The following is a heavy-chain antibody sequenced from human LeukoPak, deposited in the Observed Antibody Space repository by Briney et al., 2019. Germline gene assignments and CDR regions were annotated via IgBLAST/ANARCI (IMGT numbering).Heavy chain of an antibody. CDR3: AAVGYSSSWYPFDY. V-gene: IGHV1-58*02. CDR1: GFTFTSSA. J-gene: IGHJ4*02. CDR2: IVVGSGNT. D-gene: IGHD6-13*01. Sequence: SVKVSCKASGFTFTSSAMQWVRQARGQRLEWIGWIVVGSGNTNYAQKFQERVTITRDMSTSTAYMELSSLRSEDTAVYYCAAVGYSSSWYPFDYWGQGTLVTVSS.